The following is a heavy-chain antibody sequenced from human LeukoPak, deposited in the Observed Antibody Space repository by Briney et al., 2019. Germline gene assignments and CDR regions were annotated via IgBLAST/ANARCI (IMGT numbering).Heavy chain of an antibody. CDR1: GLTFYDQA. D-gene: IGHD3-10*01. J-gene: IGHJ3*01. CDR2: SGNDGST. V-gene: IGHV3-43*02. Sequence: GGTLRLSCSASGLTFYDQAMLWVRQAPGTGLEWVTLSGNDGSTYYADSVSGRFTISRDIRKNSLYLEKSSLRTEDSALYHCASQTKYYSGSAGSYWGAFDLWGQGTMVTVSS. CDR3: ASQTKYYSGSAGSYWGAFDL.